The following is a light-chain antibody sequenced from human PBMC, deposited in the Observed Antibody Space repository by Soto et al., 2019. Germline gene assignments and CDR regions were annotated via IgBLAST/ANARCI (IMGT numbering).Light chain of an antibody. CDR1: QTISSW. V-gene: IGKV1-5*03. Sequence: DIPMTQSPSTLSATAGVRVTITCRSRQTISSWLAWYQQIPGKAPKLLIYKASTLKSGVPSRFSGSGSGTEFSLTISSLQPDDFATYYCQHYNSYSEAFGQGTKVDIK. J-gene: IGKJ1*01. CDR2: KAS. CDR3: QHYNSYSEA.